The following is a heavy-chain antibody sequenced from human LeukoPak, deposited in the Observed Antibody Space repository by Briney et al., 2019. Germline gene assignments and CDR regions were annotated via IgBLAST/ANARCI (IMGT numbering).Heavy chain of an antibody. CDR3: NGLVDFDY. Sequence: GGSLRLSCATSGFAFDDFAMSWVRQPAGKGLEWVGFIRRRAYGGAAEYHASVKGRFIISREDSKGIAYLQMNSLKTEDTAVYCRNGLVDFDYWGQGSRVIVSP. CDR1: GFAFDDFA. V-gene: IGHV3-49*04. J-gene: IGHJ4*02. CDR2: IRRRAYGGAA.